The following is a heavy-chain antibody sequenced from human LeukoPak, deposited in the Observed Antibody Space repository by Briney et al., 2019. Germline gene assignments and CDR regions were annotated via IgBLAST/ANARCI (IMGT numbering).Heavy chain of an antibody. J-gene: IGHJ1*01. CDR1: GGSISSSNW. V-gene: IGHV4-4*02. CDR3: ASGGIAAAGAEYFHH. Sequence: SEALSLTCAVSGGSISSSNWWSWVRLPPGKGLEWIGEIYHSGSTNYNPSLKSRVTISVDKSKNQFSLKLSSVTAADTAVYYCASGGIAAAGAEYFHHWGQGTLVTVSS. CDR2: IYHSGST. D-gene: IGHD6-13*01.